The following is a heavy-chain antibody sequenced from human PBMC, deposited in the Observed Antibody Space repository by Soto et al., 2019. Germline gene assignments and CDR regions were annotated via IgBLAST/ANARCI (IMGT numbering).Heavy chain of an antibody. CDR3: ARAPRMAVAGTGAAFDS. Sequence: QVQLVQSGAEVKKPGSSVKVSCKASGGTFSSYAISWVRQAPGQGLEWMGGIIPIFGTANYAQKFQGRVTITADESTSTAYMELSSLRSEETAVYYCARAPRMAVAGTGAAFDSWGQGTMVTVSS. CDR1: GGTFSSYA. J-gene: IGHJ3*02. CDR2: IIPIFGTA. D-gene: IGHD6-19*01. V-gene: IGHV1-69*01.